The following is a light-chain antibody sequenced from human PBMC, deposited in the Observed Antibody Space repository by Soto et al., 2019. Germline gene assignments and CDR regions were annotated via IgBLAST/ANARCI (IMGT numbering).Light chain of an antibody. CDR2: EVT. CDR1: SSDIGGYEY. CDR3: SSYTDSSTLGLYV. V-gene: IGLV2-14*01. Sequence: QSALTQPASVSGSPGQSITISCTGTSSDIGGYEYVSWYQQHPGKAPRLMIYEVTYRPSGVSNRFSGSKSGSTASLTISGLQAEDEADYYCSSYTDSSTLGLYVFGTGTKVT. J-gene: IGLJ1*01.